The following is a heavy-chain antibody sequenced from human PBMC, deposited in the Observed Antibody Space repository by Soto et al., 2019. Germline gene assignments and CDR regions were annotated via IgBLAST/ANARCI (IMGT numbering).Heavy chain of an antibody. Sequence: GASVKVSCKASGYTFTSYAMHWVRQAPGERLEWMGWINAGNGNTKYSQKFQGRVTITRDTSASTAYMELSSLRSEDTAVYYCARANGALNAPYNWFDPWGQGTLVTVSS. CDR3: ARANGALNAPYNWFDP. J-gene: IGHJ5*02. D-gene: IGHD1-1*01. CDR1: GYTFTSYA. V-gene: IGHV1-3*01. CDR2: INAGNGNT.